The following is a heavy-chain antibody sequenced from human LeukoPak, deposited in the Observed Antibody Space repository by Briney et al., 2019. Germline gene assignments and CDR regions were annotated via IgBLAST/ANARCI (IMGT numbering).Heavy chain of an antibody. Sequence: PSETLSLTCAVYGGSFSGYYWSWIRQPPGKGLEWIGEINHSGSTNYNPSLKSRVTISVDTSKNQFSLKLSSVTAADTAVYYCARGIRGQWLVRGASVWFDPWGQGTLVTVSS. J-gene: IGHJ5*02. V-gene: IGHV4-34*01. CDR3: ARGIRGQWLVRGASVWFDP. D-gene: IGHD6-19*01. CDR2: INHSGST. CDR1: GGSFSGYY.